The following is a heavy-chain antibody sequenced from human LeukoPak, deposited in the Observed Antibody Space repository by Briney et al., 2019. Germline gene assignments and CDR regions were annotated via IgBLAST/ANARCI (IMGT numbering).Heavy chain of an antibody. V-gene: IGHV3-30*02. CDR2: IRYDGSNK. CDR3: AKVRVPYGSGSYPNDY. Sequence: GGSLRLSCAASGFTFSSYGMHWARQAPGKGLEWVAFIRYDGSNKYYADSVKGRFTISRDNSKNTLYLQMNSLRAEDTAVYYCAKVRVPYGSGSYPNDYWGQGTLVTVSS. CDR1: GFTFSSYG. D-gene: IGHD3-10*01. J-gene: IGHJ4*02.